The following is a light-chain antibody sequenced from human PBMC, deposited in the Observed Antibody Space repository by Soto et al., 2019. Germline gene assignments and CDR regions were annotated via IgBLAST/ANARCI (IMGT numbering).Light chain of an antibody. V-gene: IGKV3-15*01. CDR2: GAS. J-gene: IGKJ1*01. CDR3: QQYYNWPL. CDR1: QSVGSN. Sequence: IVMTQSPATLSVSPGERATLSCRASQSVGSNLAWYQQKPGQAPRLLIYGASTRATGIPARLSGSGSGTEFTLTISSLQSEDFAVYYCQQYYNWPLFGQGTKVDIK.